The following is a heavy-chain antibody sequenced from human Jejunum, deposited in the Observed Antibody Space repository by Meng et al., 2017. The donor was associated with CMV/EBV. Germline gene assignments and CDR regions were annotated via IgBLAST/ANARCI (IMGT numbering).Heavy chain of an antibody. V-gene: IGHV3-30-3*01. CDR3: AREPQLEIDAFDI. CDR2: ISQDGSNK. D-gene: IGHD1-1*01. J-gene: IGHJ3*02. Sequence: SGFTVSSYTMHWVRQAPGKGLQWVALISQDGSNKYYADSVKGRFTISRDTSKNTLYVQMNSLRPEDTAVYYCAREPQLEIDAFDIWGRGTMVTVSS. CDR1: GFTVSSYT.